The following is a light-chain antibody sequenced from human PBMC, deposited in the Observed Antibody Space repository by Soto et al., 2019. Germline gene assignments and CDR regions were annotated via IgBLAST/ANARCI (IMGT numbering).Light chain of an antibody. CDR2: GAS. CDR1: RSVSTN. CDR3: QQYGSSPWT. J-gene: IGKJ1*01. V-gene: IGKV3-20*01. Sequence: VITKCPSTLSEYPGERATLSCRASRSVSTNLALYQQTPGQAPRLLIYGASSRAPGVPDRFSGSGSGTDFTLTVSSLEPEDFSVYYCQQYGSSPWTSGQGTKV.